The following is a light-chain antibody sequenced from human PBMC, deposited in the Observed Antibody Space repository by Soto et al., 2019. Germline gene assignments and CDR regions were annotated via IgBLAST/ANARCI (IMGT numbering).Light chain of an antibody. CDR3: QQRSNWPQIT. V-gene: IGKV3-11*01. CDR2: AAS. Sequence: EIVLTQSPATLSLSPGERATLSCRASQSVSSYLAWYQQKPGQASRLLIYAASNRATDIPARFRGSGSGTDFTLTISSLEPEDFAVYYCQQRSNWPQITFGQGTRLEI. CDR1: QSVSSY. J-gene: IGKJ5*01.